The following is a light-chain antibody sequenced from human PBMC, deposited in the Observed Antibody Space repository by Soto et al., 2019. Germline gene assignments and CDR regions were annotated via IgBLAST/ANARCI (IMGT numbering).Light chain of an antibody. J-gene: IGKJ1*01. Sequence: DIQMTQSPSSVSASVGDRVTITCRASQGINKWLAWYQQKPGTAPKLLIYSASSLHSGVPSRFSGSGSGTDFTLTISSLQPEDFAVYYCQQYAGSPWTFGQGTKVDIK. CDR3: QQYAGSPWT. CDR2: SAS. V-gene: IGKV1-12*01. CDR1: QGINKW.